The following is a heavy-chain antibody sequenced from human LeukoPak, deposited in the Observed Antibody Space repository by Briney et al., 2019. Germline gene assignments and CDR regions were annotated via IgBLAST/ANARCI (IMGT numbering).Heavy chain of an antibody. J-gene: IGHJ4*02. CDR3: ARDGSYGGGDCYVDY. V-gene: IGHV1-46*01. Sequence: GASVKVSCKASGYTFTSYYMHWVRQAPGQGLEWMGIINPSGGSTSYAQKFQGRVTMTRDTSTSTVYMELSSPRSEDTAVYYCARDGSYGGGDCYVDYWGQGTLVTVSS. CDR1: GYTFTSYY. D-gene: IGHD2-21*02. CDR2: INPSGGST.